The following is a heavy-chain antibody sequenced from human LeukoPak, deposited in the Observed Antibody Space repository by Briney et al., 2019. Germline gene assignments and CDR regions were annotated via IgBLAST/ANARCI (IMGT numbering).Heavy chain of an antibody. J-gene: IGHJ5*02. V-gene: IGHV1-69*13. Sequence: VASVKVSCKASGGTFSSYAISWVRQAPGQGLEWMGGIIPIFGTANYAQKFQGRVTITADESTSTAYMELSSLRSEDTAVYYCATVADNWFDPWGQGTLVTVSS. D-gene: IGHD6-19*01. CDR3: ATVADNWFDP. CDR2: IIPIFGTA. CDR1: GGTFSSYA.